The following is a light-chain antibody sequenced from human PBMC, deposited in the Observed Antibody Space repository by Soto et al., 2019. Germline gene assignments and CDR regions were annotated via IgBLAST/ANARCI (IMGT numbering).Light chain of an antibody. CDR1: QSISSY. J-gene: IGKJ1*01. V-gene: IGKV1-39*01. CDR2: AAS. Sequence: DIQMTQSPSSLSASVGDRVTITCRASQSISSYLNWYQQKPGKAPKLLIYAASSLQSGVPSRFSGSGSGTDFTLTIRSLQPEDFAPYSCQQSYSTPPTFGQGTKVDIK. CDR3: QQSYSTPPT.